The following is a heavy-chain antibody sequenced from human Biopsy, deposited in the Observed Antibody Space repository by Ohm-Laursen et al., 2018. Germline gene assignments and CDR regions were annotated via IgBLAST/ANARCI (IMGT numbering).Heavy chain of an antibody. CDR2: INQAGTT. Sequence: SETLSLTCAVFGKTSSDYQWSWIRQPPGKGLEWIGQINQAGTTNYNPSLKSRVSISADASKYEFSPRLTSVTAADTAVYLCGNEVHGRDYWGLGAQVTVSS. J-gene: IGHJ4*02. V-gene: IGHV4-34*08. D-gene: IGHD2-15*01. CDR1: GKTSSDYQ. CDR3: GNEVHGRDY.